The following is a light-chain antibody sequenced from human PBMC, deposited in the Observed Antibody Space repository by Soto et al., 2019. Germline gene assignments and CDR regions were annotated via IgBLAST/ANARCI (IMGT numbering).Light chain of an antibody. J-gene: IGLJ3*02. CDR1: SSNIGSNT. CDR3: AAWDDSLNGPV. V-gene: IGLV1-44*01. CDR2: SNN. Sequence: QAVVTQPPSASGTPGQRVTISCSGSSSNIGSNTVNWYQQLPGTAPKLLIYSNNQRPSGVPDRFSVSKSGTSASLAISGLQSEDEADYYCAAWDDSLNGPVFGGGTKLTVL.